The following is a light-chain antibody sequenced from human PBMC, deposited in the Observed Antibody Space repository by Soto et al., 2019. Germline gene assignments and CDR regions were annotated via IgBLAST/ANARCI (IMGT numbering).Light chain of an antibody. CDR2: EVS. J-gene: IGLJ2*01. Sequence: QSALTQPASVSGSPGQSITISCTGTSSDVGGYNYVSWYQQHPGKAPKLMIYEVSNRPSGVSNRFSGSKSGNTASLTISGLQAEDEADYYCSSYTSITVVFGGGTQLTVL. CDR1: SSDVGGYNY. CDR3: SSYTSITVV. V-gene: IGLV2-14*01.